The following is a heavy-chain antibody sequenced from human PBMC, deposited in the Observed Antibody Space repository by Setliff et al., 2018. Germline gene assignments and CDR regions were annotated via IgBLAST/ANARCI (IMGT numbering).Heavy chain of an antibody. Sequence: TLSLTCTVSGGSISSSSYYWGWIRQPPGKGLEWIGSIYYSGSTYYNPSLKSRVTISVDTSKNQFSLKLSSVTAADTAVYYCVGLDFTDAFDIWGQGTMVTVSS. CDR3: VGLDFTDAFDI. J-gene: IGHJ3*02. CDR1: GGSISSSSYY. D-gene: IGHD3-16*01. V-gene: IGHV4-39*01. CDR2: IYYSGST.